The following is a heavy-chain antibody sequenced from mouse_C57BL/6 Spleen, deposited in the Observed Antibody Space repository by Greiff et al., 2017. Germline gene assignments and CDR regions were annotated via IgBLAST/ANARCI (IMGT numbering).Heavy chain of an antibody. CDR1: GYSITSGYY. CDR3: AREFDYDVGAMDY. CDR2: ISYDGSN. Sequence: VQLKESGPGLVKPSQSLSLTCSVTGYSITSGYYWNWIRQFPGNKLEWMGYISYDGSNNYNPSLKNRISITRDTSKNQFFLKLNSVTTEDTATYYCAREFDYDVGAMDYWGQGTSVTVSS. D-gene: IGHD2-4*01. J-gene: IGHJ4*01. V-gene: IGHV3-6*01.